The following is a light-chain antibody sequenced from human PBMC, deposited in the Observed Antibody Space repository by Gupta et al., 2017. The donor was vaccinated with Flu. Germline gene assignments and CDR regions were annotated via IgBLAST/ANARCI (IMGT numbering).Light chain of an antibody. V-gene: IGKV3-20*01. CDR3: QQYGNSPRYI. CDR1: QSLTSTY. Sequence: DIVLTQSPGTLSLSPGNDATLSCRASQSLTSTYLSWYQQKPGQAPRLLIYGATSRAAGIADRFSGSGSGTDFSLTISRLEPEDFAVYYCQQYGNSPRYIFGQGTKLEIK. CDR2: GAT. J-gene: IGKJ2*01.